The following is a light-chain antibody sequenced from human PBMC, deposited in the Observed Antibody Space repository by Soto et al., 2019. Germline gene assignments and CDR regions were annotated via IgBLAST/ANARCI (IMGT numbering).Light chain of an antibody. CDR2: GAS. J-gene: IGKJ2*01. CDR3: HQYGSSPSYT. V-gene: IGKV3-20*01. Sequence: EIVLTQSPGTLSLSPGERATLSCWASQSVSSSSYLAWYQQKPGQAPRLLIYGASSRATGIPDRFSGSGSGTDFTLTISRLEPEDFAVYYCHQYGSSPSYTFGQGTKLEIK. CDR1: QSVSSSSY.